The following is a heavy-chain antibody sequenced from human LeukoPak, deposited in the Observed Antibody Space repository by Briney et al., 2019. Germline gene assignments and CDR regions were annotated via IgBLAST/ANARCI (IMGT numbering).Heavy chain of an antibody. CDR3: ARDGCRDGPCVNWYFDL. J-gene: IGHJ2*01. Sequence: GASVKVSCKASGYIFTSYGISWVRQAPGQGLEWMGIINPSGGSTSYAQKFQGRVTMTRDMSTSTVYMELSSLRSEDTAVYYCARDGCRDGPCVNWYFDLWGRGTLVTVSS. D-gene: IGHD5-24*01. CDR1: GYIFTSYG. V-gene: IGHV1-46*01. CDR2: INPSGGST.